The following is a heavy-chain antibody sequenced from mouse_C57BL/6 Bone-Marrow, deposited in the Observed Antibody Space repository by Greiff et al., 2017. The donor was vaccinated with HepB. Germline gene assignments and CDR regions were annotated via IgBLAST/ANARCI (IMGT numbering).Heavy chain of an antibody. V-gene: IGHV1-69*01. J-gene: IGHJ1*03. CDR3: AVPYYGSSYAYWYFDV. Sequence: VQLQQPGAELVMPGASVKLSCKASGYTFTSYWMHWVKPRPGQGLEWIGEIDPSDSYTNYNQKFKGKSTLTVDKSSSTAYMQLSSLTAEDSAVYYCAVPYYGSSYAYWYFDVWGTGTTVTVSS. CDR1: GYTFTSYW. CDR2: IDPSDSYT. D-gene: IGHD1-1*01.